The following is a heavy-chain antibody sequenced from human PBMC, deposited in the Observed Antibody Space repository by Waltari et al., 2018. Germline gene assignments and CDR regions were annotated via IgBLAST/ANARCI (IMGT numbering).Heavy chain of an antibody. CDR1: GYSINSGYY. CDR2: IYHDGST. CDR3: TRQVLGYCTSAPCRRLDS. J-gene: IGHJ4*02. Sequence: QVQLQESGPGLLKPSETLSLTCGVPGYSINSGYYWGWSRQPPGKGLEWIGTIYHDGSTFYNPSLKSRLTMSMDTSKNEFSLKLSSVTAADTAVYYCTRQVLGYCTSAPCRRLDSWGQGTLVTVSS. V-gene: IGHV4-38-2*01. D-gene: IGHD2-2*03.